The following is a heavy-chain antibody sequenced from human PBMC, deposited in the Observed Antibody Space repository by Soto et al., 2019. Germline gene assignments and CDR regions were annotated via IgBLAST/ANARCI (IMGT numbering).Heavy chain of an antibody. Sequence: QVHLVQSGAEVKKPGASVKVSCKASGYTFTSYGITWVRQAPGQGLEWMGWISAHNGNTDYAQKLQGRVIVTRDTSTSTAYLELRSLISDDTSVYYWARVSYGDYWGQGALVTVSS. CDR3: ARVSYGDY. CDR2: ISAHNGNT. J-gene: IGHJ4*02. CDR1: GYTFTSYG. V-gene: IGHV1-18*01. D-gene: IGHD3-10*01.